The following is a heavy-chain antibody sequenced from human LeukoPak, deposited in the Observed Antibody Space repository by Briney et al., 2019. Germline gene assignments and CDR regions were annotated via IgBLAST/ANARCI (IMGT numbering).Heavy chain of an antibody. J-gene: IGHJ4*02. CDR3: ARVSPGGNSDY. V-gene: IGHV4-4*07. CDR1: GGSISSYY. CDR2: IYSSGST. Sequence: SKTLSLTCTVSGGSISSYYWSWIRQPAGKGLEWIGRIYSSGSTNYNPSLKSRVTMSVDMSRNQFSLKLSSVTAADTAVYYCARVSPGGNSDYLGQGTLVTVSS. D-gene: IGHD4-23*01.